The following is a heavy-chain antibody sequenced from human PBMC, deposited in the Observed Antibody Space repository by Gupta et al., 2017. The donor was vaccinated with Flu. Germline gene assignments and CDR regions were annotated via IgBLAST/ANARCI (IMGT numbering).Heavy chain of an antibody. Sequence: IAYTCSEKGRFTISRDNAKNSLYLQMNSLRPEDTALYYCARDTAQTPGMAVSGIDSWGQGTLVTVSS. CDR2: I. J-gene: IGHJ5*01. D-gene: IGHD6-19*01. V-gene: IGHV3-9*01. CDR3: ARDTAQTPGMAVSGIDS.